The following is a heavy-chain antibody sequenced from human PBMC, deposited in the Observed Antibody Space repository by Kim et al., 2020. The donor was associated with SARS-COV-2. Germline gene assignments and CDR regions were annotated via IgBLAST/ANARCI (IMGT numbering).Heavy chain of an antibody. CDR2: ISYDGSNK. D-gene: IGHD6-19*01. CDR3: ARALHRIAVAGTPWFDP. V-gene: IGHV3-30*04. Sequence: GGSLRLSCAASGFTFSSYAMHWVRQAPGKGLEWVAVISYDGSNKYYADSVKGRFTISRDNSKNTLYLQMNSLRAEDTAVYYCARALHRIAVAGTPWFDPWGQGTLVTVSS. J-gene: IGHJ5*02. CDR1: GFTFSSYA.